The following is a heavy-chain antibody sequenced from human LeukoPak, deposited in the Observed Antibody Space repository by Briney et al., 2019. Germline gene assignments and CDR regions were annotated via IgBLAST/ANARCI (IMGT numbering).Heavy chain of an antibody. D-gene: IGHD1-26*01. J-gene: IGHJ3*02. V-gene: IGHV1-2*02. CDR3: ARASGRYSDAFDI. Sequence: ASVKVSCKASGYTFTNYYIHWMRQAPGQGLEWMGWINPNSGGTNYAQNFQGRVTMTRDTSISTAYMEPSRLRSDDTALYYCARASGRYSDAFDIWGQGTMVTVSS. CDR1: GYTFTNYY. CDR2: INPNSGGT.